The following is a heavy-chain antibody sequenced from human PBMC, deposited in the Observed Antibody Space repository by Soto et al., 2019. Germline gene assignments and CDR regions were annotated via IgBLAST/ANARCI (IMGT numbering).Heavy chain of an antibody. CDR1: GGSITSSGYY. Sequence: QVQLQESGPGLVKPSQTLSLTCTVSGGSITSSGYYWSWIRQHPGEGQEWIGFTSNSGSTSYNPSLKSRVTISVDTSSNQFSLNLKSVTAADTAVYYCARGGGSTKVDYWGQGTLVTVSP. D-gene: IGHD2-2*01. V-gene: IGHV4-31*03. CDR3: ARGGGSTKVDY. J-gene: IGHJ4*02. CDR2: TSNSGST.